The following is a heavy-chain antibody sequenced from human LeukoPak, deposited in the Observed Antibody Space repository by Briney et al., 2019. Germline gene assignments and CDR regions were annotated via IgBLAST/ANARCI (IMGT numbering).Heavy chain of an antibody. CDR3: ARYCSSTSCQIVSYYYYGMDV. J-gene: IGHJ6*02. CDR2: IIPIFGTA. V-gene: IGHV1-69*13. CDR1: GGTFSSYA. D-gene: IGHD2-2*01. Sequence: PVASVKVSCKASGGTFSSYAISWVRQAPGQGLEWMGGIIPIFGTANYAQKFQGRVTITADESTSTAYMELSSLRSEDTAVYSCARYCSSTSCQIVSYYYYGMDVWGQGTTVTVSS.